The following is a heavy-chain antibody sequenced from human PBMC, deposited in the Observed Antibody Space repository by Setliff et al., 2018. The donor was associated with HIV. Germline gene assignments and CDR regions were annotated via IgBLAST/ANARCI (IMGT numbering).Heavy chain of an antibody. J-gene: IGHJ5*02. V-gene: IGHV4-61*02. CDR1: GGSMNSDSYS. CDR2: SYVGGRV. CDR3: ARAKTIGVSAVFLDA. Sequence: PSETLSLTCTVSGGSMNSDSYSWTWHRQPAGKGPELIGPSYVGGRVIYNPSLASRVTISMVPSKNQFPLDLSSVTAADTAKYSCARAKTIGVSAVFLDAWGQGRPVTVSS. D-gene: IGHD3-3*01.